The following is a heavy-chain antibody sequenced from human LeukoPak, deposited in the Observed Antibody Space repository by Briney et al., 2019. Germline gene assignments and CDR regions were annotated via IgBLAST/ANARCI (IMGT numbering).Heavy chain of an antibody. CDR3: VKDSPPRYSGSPPAY. CDR2: IKQDGSEK. V-gene: IGHV3-7*03. CDR1: GFTFSSYW. J-gene: IGHJ4*02. Sequence: GGSLRLSCAASGFTFSSYWMTWVRQAPGKGLEWVANIKQDGSEKYYVDSVKGRFTISRDNAKNSLYLQMNSLRADDTAVYYCVKDSPPRYSGSPPAYWGQGTLVTVSS. D-gene: IGHD1-26*01.